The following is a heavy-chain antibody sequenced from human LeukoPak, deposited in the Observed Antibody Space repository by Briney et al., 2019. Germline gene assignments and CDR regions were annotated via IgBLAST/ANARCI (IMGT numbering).Heavy chain of an antibody. CDR1: GYIFTSYW. D-gene: IGHD3-3*01. Sequence: GESLKISCKASGYIFTSYWIGWVRQMPGKGLEWMGIIFPGDSDIRYSPSFQGQVTISADKSISTAYPQWTSLKASDTAMYYCARLPTYSDSNWGRGTLVTVSS. CDR3: ARLPTYSDSN. V-gene: IGHV5-51*01. CDR2: IFPGDSDI. J-gene: IGHJ4*02.